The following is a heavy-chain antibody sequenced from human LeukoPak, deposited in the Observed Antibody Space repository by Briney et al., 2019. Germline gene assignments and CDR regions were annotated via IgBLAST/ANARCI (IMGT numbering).Heavy chain of an antibody. CDR2: INPNSGGT. J-gene: IGHJ4*02. D-gene: IGHD2-2*01. CDR1: GYTFTDSY. Sequence: EASVKVSCKASGYTFTDSYIHWVRQAPGQGLEWMGWINPNSGGTNYAQKFQGRVTMTRGTSISTAYMELTRLRSDDTAVYYCARAVAGYQVPLDYWGQGTLVTVSS. V-gene: IGHV1-2*02. CDR3: ARAVAGYQVPLDY.